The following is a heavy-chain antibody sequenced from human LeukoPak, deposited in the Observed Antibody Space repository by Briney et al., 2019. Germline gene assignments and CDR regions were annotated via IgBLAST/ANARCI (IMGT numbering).Heavy chain of an antibody. CDR3: ARGDRSGGPYGMDV. CDR1: GFTFNTHN. CDR2: ISSSGSYI. J-gene: IGHJ6*02. V-gene: IGHV3-21*01. Sequence: PGGSLRLSCAASGFTFNTHNINWVRQAPGKGLEWVSSISSSGSYIYYADSVRGRFTISRDNAKSSVFLQMNSLRAEDTAVYYCARGDRSGGPYGMDVWGQGTTVTVSS. D-gene: IGHD5-12*01.